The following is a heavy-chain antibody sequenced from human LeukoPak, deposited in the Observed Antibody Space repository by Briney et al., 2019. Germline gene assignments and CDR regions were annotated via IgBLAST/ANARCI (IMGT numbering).Heavy chain of an antibody. CDR1: GYSFTSYW. Sequence: GGSLKISCKGSGYSFTSYWMGSVRQMSGKGLEWMGIIYPGDSDTRYSPSFQGQVTISADKSISTAYLQWSSLKASDTAMYYCARVKKVIDYNWFDPWGQGTLVTVSS. J-gene: IGHJ5*02. CDR3: ARVKKVIDYNWFDP. CDR2: IYPGDSDT. D-gene: IGHD4-23*01. V-gene: IGHV5-51*01.